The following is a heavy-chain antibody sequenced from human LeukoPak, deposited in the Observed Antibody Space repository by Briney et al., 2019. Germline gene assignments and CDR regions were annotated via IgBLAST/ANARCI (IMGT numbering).Heavy chain of an antibody. CDR3: ARHGRGVQLWQQVDY. CDR2: IYYSGST. V-gene: IGHV4-30-4*08. CDR1: GGSISSGDYY. D-gene: IGHD5-18*01. J-gene: IGHJ4*02. Sequence: SQTLSLTCTVSGGSISSGDYYWSWIRQPPGKGLEWIGYIYYSGSTYYNPSLKSRVTISVDTSKNQFSLKLSSVTAADTAVYYCARHGRGVQLWQQVDYWGQGTLVTVSS.